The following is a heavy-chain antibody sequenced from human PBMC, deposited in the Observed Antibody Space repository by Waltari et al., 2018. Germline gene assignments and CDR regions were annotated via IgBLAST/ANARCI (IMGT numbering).Heavy chain of an antibody. CDR2: IIPILGIA. J-gene: IGHJ6*02. V-gene: IGHV1-69*02. CDR3: ARTLRIAAAGTYYYGMDV. Sequence: QVQLVQSGAEVKKPGSSVKVSCKASGGTFSSYTISWVRQAPGQGLEWMGRIIPILGIANYAQKVQGRVTITADKSTSTAYMELSSLRSEDTAVYYCARTLRIAAAGTYYYGMDVWGQGTTVTVSS. D-gene: IGHD6-13*01. CDR1: GGTFSSYT.